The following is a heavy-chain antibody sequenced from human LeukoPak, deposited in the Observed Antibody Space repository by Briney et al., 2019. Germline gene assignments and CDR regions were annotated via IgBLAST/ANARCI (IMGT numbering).Heavy chain of an antibody. CDR2: IIPIFGTA. V-gene: IGHV1-69*13. Sequence: SVKVSCKASGGTFSSYAISWVRQAPGQGLEWMGGIIPIFGTANYAQKFQGRVTITADESTSTAYMELSSLRSEDTAVYYCARLRGRDIVVVPAATWEHQDYWGQGTLVTVSS. CDR1: GGTFSSYA. D-gene: IGHD2-2*01. J-gene: IGHJ4*02. CDR3: ARLRGRDIVVVPAATWEHQDY.